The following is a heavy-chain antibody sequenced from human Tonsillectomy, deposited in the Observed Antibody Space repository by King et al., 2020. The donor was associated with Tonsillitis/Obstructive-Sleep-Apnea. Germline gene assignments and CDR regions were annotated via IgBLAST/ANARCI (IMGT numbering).Heavy chain of an antibody. CDR1: GGSISSYY. CDR3: ARAGRYCSSTSCYRYFDY. D-gene: IGHD2-2*01. J-gene: IGHJ4*02. V-gene: IGHV4-59*01. Sequence: VQLQESGPGLVKPSETLSLTCTVSGGSISSYYWSWIRQPLGKGLEWIGYIYYSGSTNYNPSLKSRVTISVDTSKNQFSLKLSSVTAADTAVYYCARAGRYCSSTSCYRYFDYWGQGTLVTVSS. CDR2: IYYSGST.